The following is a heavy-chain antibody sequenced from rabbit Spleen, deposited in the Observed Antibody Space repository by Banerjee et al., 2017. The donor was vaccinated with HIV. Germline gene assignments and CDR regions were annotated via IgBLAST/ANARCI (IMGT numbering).Heavy chain of an antibody. J-gene: IGHJ3*01. CDR3: ARDTGSSFSSYGMDL. CDR1: GFSFSSSDY. V-gene: IGHV1S45*01. D-gene: IGHD8-1*01. Sequence: QEQLVESGGGLVQPEGSLALTCKASGFSFSSSDYICWVRQAPGKGLEWISCIAGGSSDFTYSATWAKGRFTCSKTSSTTVTLQMTSLTVADTATYFCARDTGSSFSSYGMDLWGQGTLVTVS. CDR2: IAGGSSDFT.